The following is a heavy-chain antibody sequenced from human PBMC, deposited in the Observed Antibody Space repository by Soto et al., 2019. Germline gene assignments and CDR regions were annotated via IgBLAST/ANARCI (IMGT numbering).Heavy chain of an antibody. CDR1: GYSFTSYW. D-gene: IGHD2-2*01. CDR3: ARHVSRYCSSTSCYLPSYYYGMDV. Sequence: PGESLKISCKGSGYSFTSYWIGWVRQMPGKGLEWMGIIYPGDSDTRYSPSFQGQVTISADKSISTAYLQWGSLKASDTAMYYCARHVSRYCSSTSCYLPSYYYGMDVWGQGTTVTVSS. V-gene: IGHV5-51*01. CDR2: IYPGDSDT. J-gene: IGHJ6*02.